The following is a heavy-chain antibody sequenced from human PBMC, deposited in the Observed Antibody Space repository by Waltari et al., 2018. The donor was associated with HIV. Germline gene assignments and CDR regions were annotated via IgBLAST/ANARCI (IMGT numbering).Heavy chain of an antibody. CDR2: INPNRGGT. Sequence: QVQLVQSGAEVKKPGASVKVSCKASGYTFTGYYMHWVRQAPGQGLEWMGWINPNRGGTNYAQKFQGRVTMTRDTSISTAYMELSRLRSDDTAVYYCARGLGIFGVVSPYDYWGQGTLVTVSS. CDR3: ARGLGIFGVVSPYDY. V-gene: IGHV1-2*02. J-gene: IGHJ4*02. CDR1: GYTFTGYY. D-gene: IGHD3-3*01.